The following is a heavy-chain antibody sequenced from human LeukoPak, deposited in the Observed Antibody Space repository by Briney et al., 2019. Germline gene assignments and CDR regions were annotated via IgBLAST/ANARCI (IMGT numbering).Heavy chain of an antibody. CDR3: ARGFAELGYCSGGSCYSLDY. V-gene: IGHV1-46*02. D-gene: IGHD2-15*01. Sequence: ASVKVSCKASGYSFNSQGMNWVRQAPGQGLEWMGIINPSGGSTSYAQKLQGRVTMTTDTSTSTAYMELRSLRSDDTAVYYCARGFAELGYCSGGSCYSLDYWGQGTLVTVSS. CDR2: INPSGGST. CDR1: GYSFNSQG. J-gene: IGHJ4*02.